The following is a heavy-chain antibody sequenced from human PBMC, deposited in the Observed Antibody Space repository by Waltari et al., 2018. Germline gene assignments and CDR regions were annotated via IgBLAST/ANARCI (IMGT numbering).Heavy chain of an antibody. J-gene: IGHJ2*01. CDR1: GFTFSSHG. V-gene: IGHV3-23*01. D-gene: IGHD6-19*01. CDR3: AKIAVAGTWYFDL. Sequence: EVQLLESGGGLVQPGGSLRLSCAASGFTFSSHGMSWVRQAPGKGLGWVSSISNSGSLTYYADSVKCRFTSSRDNSMNTLYLQMNSLRVEDTAVYYCAKIAVAGTWYFDLWGRGTLVTVSS. CDR2: ISNSGSLT.